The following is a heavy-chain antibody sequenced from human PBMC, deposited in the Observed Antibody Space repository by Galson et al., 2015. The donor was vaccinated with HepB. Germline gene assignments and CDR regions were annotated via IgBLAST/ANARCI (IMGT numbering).Heavy chain of an antibody. D-gene: IGHD6-13*01. CDR3: ARVAYSSSWDDQGWFDP. J-gene: IGHJ5*02. CDR2: ISSSSSYT. CDR1: GFTFSDYY. Sequence: SLRLSCAASGFTFSDYYMSWIRQAPGKGLEWVSYISSSSSYTNYADSVKGRFTISRDNAKNSLYLQMNSLRAEDTAVYYCARVAYSSSWDDQGWFDPWGQGTLVTVSS. V-gene: IGHV3-11*05.